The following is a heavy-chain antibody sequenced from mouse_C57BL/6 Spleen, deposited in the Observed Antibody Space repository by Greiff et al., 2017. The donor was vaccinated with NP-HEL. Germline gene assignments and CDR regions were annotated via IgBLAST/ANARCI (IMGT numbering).Heavy chain of an antibody. V-gene: IGHV3-1*01. CDR2: ISYSGST. Sequence: EVQGVESGPGMVKPSQSLSLTCTVTGYSITSGYDWHWIRHFPGNKLEWMGYISYSGSTNYNPSLNSRISITHDTSKNHFFLKLNSVTTEDTATYYCARVGDYGYFDYWGQGTTRTVSS. D-gene: IGHD2-4*01. CDR1: GYSITSGYD. J-gene: IGHJ2*01. CDR3: ARVGDYGYFDY.